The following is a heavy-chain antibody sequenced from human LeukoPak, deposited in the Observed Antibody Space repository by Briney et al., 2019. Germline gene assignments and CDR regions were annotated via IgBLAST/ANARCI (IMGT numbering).Heavy chain of an antibody. CDR2: ISGSGGST. J-gene: IGHJ4*02. CDR3: ASPYGSGSSLYFDY. V-gene: IGHV3-23*01. D-gene: IGHD3-10*01. Sequence: GGSLRLSCAASGFTFSSYAMSWVRQAPGKGLEWVSAISGSGGSTYYADSVKGRFTISRDNSKNTLYLQMNSLRAEDTAVYYCASPYGSGSSLYFDYWGQGTLVTVSS. CDR1: GFTFSSYA.